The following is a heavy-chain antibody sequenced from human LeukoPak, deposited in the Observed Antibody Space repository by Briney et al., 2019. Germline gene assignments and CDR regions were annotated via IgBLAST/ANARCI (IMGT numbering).Heavy chain of an antibody. Sequence: ASVKVSCKASGYTFSSYYMHWVRQAPGQGLEWMGWISAYNGNTNYAQKLQGRVTMTTDTSTSTAYMELRSLRSDDTAVYYCARDNNGDSNAFDIWGQGTMVTVSS. CDR2: ISAYNGNT. J-gene: IGHJ3*02. CDR1: GYTFSSYY. D-gene: IGHD4-17*01. V-gene: IGHV1-18*04. CDR3: ARDNNGDSNAFDI.